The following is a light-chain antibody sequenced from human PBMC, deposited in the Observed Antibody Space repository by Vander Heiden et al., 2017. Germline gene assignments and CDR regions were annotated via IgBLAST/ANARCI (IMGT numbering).Light chain of an antibody. CDR1: QSVSRN. Sequence: DIVMTQSPATLSVSPGERATLSCRASQSVSRNVAWYQQKPGQAPRLLIYGASTRATGIPARFSGSGSGTEFTLTISSLQSEDFAVYYCQQYNNWLRGFGQGTKVEIK. CDR2: GAS. J-gene: IGKJ1*01. CDR3: QQYNNWLRG. V-gene: IGKV3-15*01.